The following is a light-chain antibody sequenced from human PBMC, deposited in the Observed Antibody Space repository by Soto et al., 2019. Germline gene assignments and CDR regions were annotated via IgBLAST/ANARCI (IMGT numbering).Light chain of an antibody. J-gene: IGKJ4*01. Sequence: DIQLTQSPSFLSASVGVRVTITCRASQGIAGSLAWYQQKPGKPPKLLIYAESTLQSGVPSRFSGSGSGTRGTLTISSLQPEDFATYYCQQVKSYPRTVGGGTRVEIK. V-gene: IGKV1-9*01. CDR1: QGIAGS. CDR3: QQVKSYPRT. CDR2: AES.